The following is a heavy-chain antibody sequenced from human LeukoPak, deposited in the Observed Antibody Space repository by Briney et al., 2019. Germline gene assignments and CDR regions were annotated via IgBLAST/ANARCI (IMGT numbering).Heavy chain of an antibody. CDR1: GGSISSSSYY. J-gene: IGHJ4*02. D-gene: IGHD7-27*01. CDR3: ARQTADLPGY. V-gene: IGHV4-39*01. Sequence: PSETLSLTCTVSGGSISSSSYYWGWLRQHPGTGLEWIGSIYYSGITYYNPSLKSRVTISVDTSKNQFSLKVNSVTAADTAVYYCARQTADLPGYWGQGTLVTVSS. CDR2: IYYSGIT.